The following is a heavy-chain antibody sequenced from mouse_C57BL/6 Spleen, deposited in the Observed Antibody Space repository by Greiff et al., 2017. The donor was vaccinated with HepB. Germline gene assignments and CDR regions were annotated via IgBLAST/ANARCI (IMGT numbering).Heavy chain of an antibody. D-gene: IGHD1-1*01. CDR2: IYPGDGDT. CDR3: ATATVVATGNC. V-gene: IGHV1-82*01. J-gene: IGHJ2*01. CDR1: GYAFSSSW. Sequence: QVQLQQSGPELVKPGASVKISCKASGYAFSSSWMNWVKQRPGKGLEWIGRIYPGDGDTNYNGKFKGKATLTADKSSSTAYMQLSSLTSEDSAVYCCATATVVATGNCWGQGTTLTVSS.